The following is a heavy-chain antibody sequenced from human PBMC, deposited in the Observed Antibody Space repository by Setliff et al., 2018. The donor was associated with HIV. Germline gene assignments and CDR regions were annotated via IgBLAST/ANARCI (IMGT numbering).Heavy chain of an antibody. CDR2: MNPNSGHT. D-gene: IGHD6-13*01. CDR1: GYTFTSYD. Sequence: ASVKVSCKASGYTFTSYDINWVRQATGQGLEWMGWMNPNSGHTGYAQKFQGRVTITSDTSISTAYMELSSLRSEDTAVYYCARGSGFVEAAGTDYWGQGTLVTVSS. V-gene: IGHV1-8*03. J-gene: IGHJ4*02. CDR3: ARGSGFVEAAGTDY.